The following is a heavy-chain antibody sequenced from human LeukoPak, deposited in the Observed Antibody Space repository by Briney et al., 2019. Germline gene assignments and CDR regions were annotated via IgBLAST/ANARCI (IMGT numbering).Heavy chain of an antibody. V-gene: IGHV3-23*01. CDR3: AKSEGNSWNFDY. Sequence: GGSLRLSCAASGFTFSFYAMTWVRQAPGKGLEWVSVISAGGHSIFYADSLKGRFTISRDNSKNTLYLQMNSLKAEDTAVYYCAKSEGNSWNFDYWGQGTLVTVSS. D-gene: IGHD6-13*01. CDR2: ISAGGHSI. J-gene: IGHJ4*02. CDR1: GFTFSFYA.